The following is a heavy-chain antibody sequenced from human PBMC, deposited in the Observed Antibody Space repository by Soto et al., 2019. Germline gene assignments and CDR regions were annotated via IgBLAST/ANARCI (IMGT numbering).Heavy chain of an antibody. J-gene: IGHJ5*02. CDR3: ARERDSGDHFP. CDR1: DSSFGNYW. CDR2: INSGGSFA. Sequence: EEQLVESGGGLVQPGGSLRLSCAASDSSFGNYWMHWVRQAPGKGLAWVSRINSGGSFASYADSVKGRFTISRDNAKNTLYLQMDSLRAEDTAIYYCARERDSGDHFPWGQGTLVTASS. V-gene: IGHV3-74*01. D-gene: IGHD4-17*01.